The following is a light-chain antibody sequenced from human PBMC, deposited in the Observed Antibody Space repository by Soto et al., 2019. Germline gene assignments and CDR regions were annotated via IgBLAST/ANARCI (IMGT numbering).Light chain of an antibody. CDR3: LQYGGSPRT. CDR1: QSVSNNY. CDR2: GAS. J-gene: IGKJ1*01. V-gene: IGKV3-20*01. Sequence: EIVLTQSPGTLSLSPGERATLSCRASQSVSNNYLARYQQRPGQAPRLLIYGASSRATGIPDRFSGSGSGTDFTLTISRLEPEDFAVYYCLQYGGSPRTFGQGTKVEIK.